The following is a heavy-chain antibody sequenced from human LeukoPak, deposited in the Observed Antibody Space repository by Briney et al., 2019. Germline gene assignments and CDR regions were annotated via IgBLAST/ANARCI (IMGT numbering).Heavy chain of an antibody. Sequence: AGGSLRLSCAASGFTFSSYVMSWVRQAPGKGLEWVSAISGSGGSTYYADSVKGRFTISRDNSKNTLYLQMNSLRAEDTAVYYCAKVKSSSPYYYGMDVWGQGTTVTVSS. V-gene: IGHV3-23*01. CDR3: AKVKSSSPYYYGMDV. J-gene: IGHJ6*02. CDR1: GFTFSSYV. D-gene: IGHD6-6*01. CDR2: ISGSGGST.